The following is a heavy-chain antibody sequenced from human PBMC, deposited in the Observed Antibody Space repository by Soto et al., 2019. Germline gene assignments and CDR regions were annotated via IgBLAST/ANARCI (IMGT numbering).Heavy chain of an antibody. CDR2: ISGSGGST. J-gene: IGHJ6*02. D-gene: IGHD2-2*01. CDR1: GFTFSSYA. V-gene: IGHV3-23*01. Sequence: VQLLESGGGLVQPGGSLRLSCAASGFTFSSYAMSWVRQAPGKGLEWVSAISGSGGSTYYADSVKGRFTISRDNSKNTLYLQMNSLRAEDTAVYYCAKGDCSSTSCYYGMDVWGQGTTVTVSS. CDR3: AKGDCSSTSCYYGMDV.